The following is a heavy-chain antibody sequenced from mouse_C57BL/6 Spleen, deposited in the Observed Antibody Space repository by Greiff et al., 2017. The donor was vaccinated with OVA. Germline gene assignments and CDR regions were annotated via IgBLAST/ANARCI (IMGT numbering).Heavy chain of an antibody. CDR2: ISDGGSYT. D-gene: IGHD4-1*01. CDR1: GFTFSSYA. J-gene: IGHJ3*01. Sequence: EVKLVESGGGLVKPGGSLKLSCAASGFTFSSYAMSWVRQTPGKRLEWVATISDGGSYTYYTDNVKGRFTLSRDKAKNNLYLQMSQLKSEDTAMYYCARANWDRTWFAYWGQGTLVTVSA. CDR3: ARANWDRTWFAY. V-gene: IGHV5-4*03.